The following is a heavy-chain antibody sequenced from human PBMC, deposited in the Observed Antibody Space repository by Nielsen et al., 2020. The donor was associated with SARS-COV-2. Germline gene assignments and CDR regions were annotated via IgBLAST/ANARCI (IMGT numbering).Heavy chain of an antibody. CDR2: FDPEDGET. D-gene: IGHD3-16*01. V-gene: IGHV1-24*01. J-gene: IGHJ3*02. Sequence: ASVKVSCKVSGFTLTELSMHWVRQAPGKGFEWMGGFDPEDGETIYAQKFQGRVTMIEDTSTDTAYMELSSLRSEDTAVYYCARGAGGPWAFDIWGQGTMVTVSS. CDR3: ARGAGGPWAFDI. CDR1: GFTLTELS.